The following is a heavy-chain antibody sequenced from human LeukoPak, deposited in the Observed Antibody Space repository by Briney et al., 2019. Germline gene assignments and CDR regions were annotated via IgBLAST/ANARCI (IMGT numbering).Heavy chain of an antibody. CDR1: GFTFSSYA. CDR2: ISYDGSNK. CDR3: ARPPYNWNYYFDY. J-gene: IGHJ4*02. Sequence: PGGSLRLSCAASGFTFSSYAMHWVRQAPSKGLEWVAVISYDGSNKYYADSVKGRFTISRDNSKNTLYLQMNSLRAEDTAVYYCARPPYNWNYYFDYWGQGTLVTVSS. V-gene: IGHV3-30*01. D-gene: IGHD1-7*01.